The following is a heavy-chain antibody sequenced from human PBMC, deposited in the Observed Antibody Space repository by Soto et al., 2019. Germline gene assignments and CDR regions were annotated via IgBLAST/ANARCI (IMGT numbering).Heavy chain of an antibody. CDR1: GFTFSSYS. J-gene: IGHJ5*02. V-gene: IGHV3-21*06. CDR2: ITSSSSSI. Sequence: PGGSLRLSCAASGFTFSSYSMNWFRQPPGKGLEWVSSITSSSSSIYYADSLKGRFTISRDNAKNSLYLQMNSLRAEDTAVYYCASHYGDNGWFDPWGQGTLVTVSS. CDR3: ASHYGDNGWFDP. D-gene: IGHD4-17*01.